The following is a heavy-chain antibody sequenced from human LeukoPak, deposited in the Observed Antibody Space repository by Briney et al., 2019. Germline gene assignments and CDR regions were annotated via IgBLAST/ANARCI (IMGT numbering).Heavy chain of an antibody. V-gene: IGHV1-69*05. J-gene: IGHJ4*02. D-gene: IGHD6-13*01. CDR2: IIPIFGTA. CDR3: ARVSSPAAATGYFDY. CDR1: GGTFSSYA. Sequence: ASVKVSCKASGGTFSSYAISWVRQAPGQGLEWMGGIIPIFGTANYAQKFQGRVTITTDESTSTAYMELSSLRSEDTAVYYCARVSSPAAATGYFDYWGQGTLVTVSS.